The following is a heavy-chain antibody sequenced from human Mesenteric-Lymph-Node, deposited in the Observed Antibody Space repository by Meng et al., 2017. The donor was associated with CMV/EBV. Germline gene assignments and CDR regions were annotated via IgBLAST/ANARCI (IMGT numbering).Heavy chain of an antibody. Sequence: GESLKISCAASGFTFSSYSMNWVRQAPGKGLEWVSSISSSSSLIYYADSVKGRFTISRDNAKNSLYLQMNSLRAEDTAVYYCARVSLGEDYYYYYGMDVWGQGSTVTVSS. V-gene: IGHV3-21*01. CDR1: GFTFSSYS. J-gene: IGHJ6*02. CDR2: ISSSSSLI. CDR3: ARVSLGEDYYYYYGMDV.